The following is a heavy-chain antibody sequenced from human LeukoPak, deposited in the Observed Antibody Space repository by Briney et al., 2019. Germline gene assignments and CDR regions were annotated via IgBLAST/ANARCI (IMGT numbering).Heavy chain of an antibody. CDR1: GDSMSSIDW. CDR2: IHHTGST. CDR3: ARASHLAAADY. J-gene: IGHJ4*02. D-gene: IGHD6-13*01. V-gene: IGHV4-4*02. Sequence: SETLSLTCAVSGDSMSSIDWWSWVRQPPGKGLEWIGEIHHTGSTNYNPSLKSRVTISVDTSKNQFSLKLSSVTAADTAVYYCARASHLAAADYWGQGTLVTVSS.